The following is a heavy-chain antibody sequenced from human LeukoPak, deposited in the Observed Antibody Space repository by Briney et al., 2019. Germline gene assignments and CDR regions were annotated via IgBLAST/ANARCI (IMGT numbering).Heavy chain of an antibody. D-gene: IGHD4-23*01. J-gene: IGHJ5*02. Sequence: PGGSLRLSCAASGFTFSSYSMNWVRQAPGKGLEWVGFIRSTPYGGTAEYAASVKGRFTISRDDFKRTAYLQMNSLETDDTAMYYCTRVESVTVVTGDKDWFDPWGQGTLVTVSS. V-gene: IGHV3-49*04. CDR3: TRVESVTVVTGDKDWFDP. CDR2: IRSTPYGGTA. CDR1: GFTFSSYS.